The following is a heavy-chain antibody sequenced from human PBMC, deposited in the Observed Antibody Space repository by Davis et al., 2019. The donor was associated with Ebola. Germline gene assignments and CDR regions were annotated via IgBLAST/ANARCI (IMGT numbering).Heavy chain of an antibody. CDR3: AKMVQGVMYGMDV. D-gene: IGHD3-10*01. CDR2: ISSSSSYI. J-gene: IGHJ6*02. CDR1: GFTFSDYY. Sequence: GGSLRLSCAASGFTFSDYYMSWIRQAPGKGLEWVSSISSSSSYIYYADSVKGRFTISRDNAKNSLYLQMNSLRAEDTAVYYCAKMVQGVMYGMDVWGQGTTVTVSS. V-gene: IGHV3-11*06.